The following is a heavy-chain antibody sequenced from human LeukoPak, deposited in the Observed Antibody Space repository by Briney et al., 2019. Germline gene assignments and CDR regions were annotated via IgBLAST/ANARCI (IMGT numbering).Heavy chain of an antibody. CDR1: GCTFSSYG. J-gene: IGHJ4*02. CDR2: ISYDGSNK. V-gene: IGHV3-30*18. D-gene: IGHD1-1*01. CDR3: AKDLTTTGTTPFDY. Sequence: GRSLRLSCAASGCTFSSYGMHWVRQAPGKGLEWVAVISYDGSNKYYADSVKGRFTISRDNSKNTLYLQMNSLRAEDTAVYYCAKDLTTTGTTPFDYWGQGTLVTVSS.